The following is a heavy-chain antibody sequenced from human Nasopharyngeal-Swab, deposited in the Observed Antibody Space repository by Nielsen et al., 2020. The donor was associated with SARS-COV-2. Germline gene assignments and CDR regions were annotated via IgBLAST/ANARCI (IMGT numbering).Heavy chain of an antibody. CDR3: ARTFNLRGIAEAGNVGDL. J-gene: IGHJ3*01. CDR2: IWYDGSNE. Sequence: GESLKISCAGSGFDFNKHGMHWVRQAPGKGLEWVAVIWYDGSNEDYGDSVKGRFTISRDDAKNMVYLQMNSLRVEDTVMYYCARTFNLRGIAEAGNVGDLWGQGTMVAVSS. CDR1: GFDFNKHG. V-gene: IGHV3-33*01. D-gene: IGHD6-19*01.